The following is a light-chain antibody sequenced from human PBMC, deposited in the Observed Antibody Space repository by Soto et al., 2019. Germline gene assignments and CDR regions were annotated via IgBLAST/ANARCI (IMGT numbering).Light chain of an antibody. CDR1: QNVLSN. CDR2: GAS. J-gene: IGKJ1*01. CDR3: QQYISWPRT. Sequence: EITLTQSPGTLSVSPGESATLSCRASQNVLSNLAWYQQKPGQAPRLLIYGASTRATDIPARFSGSGSGTQFTLTIGSLQSEYFALYHCQQYISWPRTFGQGTRVEI. V-gene: IGKV3-15*01.